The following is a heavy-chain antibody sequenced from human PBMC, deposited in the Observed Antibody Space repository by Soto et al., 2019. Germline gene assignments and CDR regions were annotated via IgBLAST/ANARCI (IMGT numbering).Heavy chain of an antibody. V-gene: IGHV4-39*01. CDR2: IYYSGST. Sequence: QLQLQDSGPGLVKPSETLSLICSVSGDSMSSRSSYWGWIRHSPGKGWAWLGSIYYSGSTYYNPSLQSRVTISVDTSKNQFSLKLSPVTAADTAVYYCARRLSYTQGAVAWGSPFDSWGQGTLVTVSS. CDR3: ARRLSYTQGAVAWGSPFDS. J-gene: IGHJ4*02. CDR1: GDSMSSRSSY. D-gene: IGHD6-19*01.